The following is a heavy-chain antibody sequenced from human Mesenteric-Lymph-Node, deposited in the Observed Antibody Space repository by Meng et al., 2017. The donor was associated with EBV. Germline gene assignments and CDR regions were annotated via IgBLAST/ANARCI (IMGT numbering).Heavy chain of an antibody. CDR3: ANVPYSY. D-gene: IGHD5-12*01. CDR1: GFPFNVYD. Sequence: EQWVECGGVVVPPVLLLTLCCAPCGFPFNVYDMTWVRQAPGKGLEWVSGIPGSGLTTYYPASVKGRFTMSSDKHGNTLYLQMNSLRVEDTAIYYCANVPYSYWGQGTLVTVSS. J-gene: IGHJ4*02. V-gene: IGHV3-23*04. CDR2: IPGSGLTT.